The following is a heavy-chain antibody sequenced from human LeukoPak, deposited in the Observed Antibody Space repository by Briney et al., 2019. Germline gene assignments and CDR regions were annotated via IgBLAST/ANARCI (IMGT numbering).Heavy chain of an antibody. CDR3: ARGGSGLLWFDY. CDR1: GGSFSVYY. V-gene: IGHV4-34*01. CDR2: INHSGRT. Sequence: SETLSLTCAVCGGSFSVYYWTWIRQSQGKGLEWIGEINHSGRTDYNPSLKSRVTMSVDTSKNHFSLKLSSVTAADTAVYYCARGGSGLLWFDYWGQGNLVTVSS. D-gene: IGHD3-10*01. J-gene: IGHJ5*01.